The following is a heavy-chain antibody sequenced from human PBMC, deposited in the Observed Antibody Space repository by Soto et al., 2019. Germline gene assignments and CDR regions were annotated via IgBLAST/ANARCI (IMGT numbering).Heavy chain of an antibody. CDR1: GGSFSGYY. D-gene: IGHD3-3*01. V-gene: IGHV4-34*01. CDR2: INHSGST. Sequence: PSETLSLTCAVYGGSFSGYYWSWIRQPPGKGLEWIGEINHSGSTNYNPSLKSRVTISVDTSKNQFSLKLSSVTAADTAVYYCARGLRFLEWLLYGYFDYWGQGTLVTVSS. J-gene: IGHJ4*02. CDR3: ARGLRFLEWLLYGYFDY.